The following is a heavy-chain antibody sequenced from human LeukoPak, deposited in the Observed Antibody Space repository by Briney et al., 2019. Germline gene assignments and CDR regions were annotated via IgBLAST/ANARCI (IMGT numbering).Heavy chain of an antibody. CDR2: IYTSGST. Sequence: SETLSLTCTVSGGSISSYYWSWIRQPPGKGLEWIGYIYTSGSTNYNPSLKSRVTISEDTSKNQFSLKLSSVTAADTAVYYCARRPYYYYYYMDVWGKGTTVTVSS. CDR1: GGSISSYY. CDR3: ARRPYYYYYYMDV. V-gene: IGHV4-4*09. J-gene: IGHJ6*03.